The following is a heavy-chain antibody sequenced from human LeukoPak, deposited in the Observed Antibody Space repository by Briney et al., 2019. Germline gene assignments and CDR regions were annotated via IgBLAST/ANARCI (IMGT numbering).Heavy chain of an antibody. J-gene: IGHJ4*02. D-gene: IGHD2-2*01. CDR1: GGSFSGYY. V-gene: IGHV4-34*01. Sequence: SETLSLTCAVYGGSFSGYYWSWIRQPPGKGLEWIGAINHSGSTNYNPSLKSRVTISVDTSKNQFSLKLSSVTAADTAVYYCARGPKVVVPAANLFDYWGQGTLVTVSS. CDR3: ARGPKVVVPAANLFDY. CDR2: INHSGST.